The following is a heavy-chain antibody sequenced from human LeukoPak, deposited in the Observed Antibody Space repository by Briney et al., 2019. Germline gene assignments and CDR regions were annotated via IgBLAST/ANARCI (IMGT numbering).Heavy chain of an antibody. CDR2: INHSGST. V-gene: IGHV4-34*01. Sequence: SETLSLTCAVYDGSFSGYYWSWIRQPPGKGLEWIGEINHSGSTNYNPSLKSRVTISVDTSKNQFSLKLSSVTAADTAVYYCARERYCSSTSCLGWFDPWGQGTLVTVSS. J-gene: IGHJ5*02. D-gene: IGHD2-2*01. CDR3: ARERYCSSTSCLGWFDP. CDR1: DGSFSGYY.